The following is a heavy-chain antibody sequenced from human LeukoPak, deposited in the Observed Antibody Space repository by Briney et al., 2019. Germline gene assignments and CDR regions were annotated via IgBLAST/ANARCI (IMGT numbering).Heavy chain of an antibody. CDR2: IYYSGST. Sequence: SETLSLTCTVSGGSISSYYWSWIRQPPGKGLEWIGYIYYSGSTNYNPSLKSRVTISVDTSKNQFSLKLSSVTAADTAVYYCARVPGAGFWSGYEHDAFDIWGQGTMVTVSS. J-gene: IGHJ3*02. CDR1: GGSISSYY. V-gene: IGHV4-59*01. D-gene: IGHD3-3*01. CDR3: ARVPGAGFWSGYEHDAFDI.